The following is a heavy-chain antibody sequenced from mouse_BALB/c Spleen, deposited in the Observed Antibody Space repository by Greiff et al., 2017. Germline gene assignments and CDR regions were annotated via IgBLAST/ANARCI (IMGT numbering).Heavy chain of an antibody. CDR1: GFNIKDTY. D-gene: IGHD2-3*01. CDR3: AIDGYSSLFDY. J-gene: IGHJ2*01. CDR2: IDPANGNT. Sequence: EVQLQQSGAELVKPGASVKLSCTASGFNIKDTYMHWVKQRPEQGLEWIGRIDPANGNTKYDPKFQGKATITADTSSNTAYLQLSSLTSEDTAVYYCAIDGYSSLFDYWGQGTTLTVSS. V-gene: IGHV14-3*02.